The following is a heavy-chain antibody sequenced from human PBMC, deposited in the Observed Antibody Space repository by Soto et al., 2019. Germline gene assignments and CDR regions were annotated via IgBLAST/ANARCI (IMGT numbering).Heavy chain of an antibody. CDR3: ARSDGRY. J-gene: IGHJ4*02. CDR1: GGSISSYY. Sequence: SETLSLTCAVSGGSISSYYWSWIRQPPGKGLEWIGYIYYSGSTNYNPSLKSRVTISVDTSKNQFSLKLSSVTTADTAVYYCARSDGRYWGQGTLVTVSS. CDR2: IYYSGST. V-gene: IGHV4-59*01.